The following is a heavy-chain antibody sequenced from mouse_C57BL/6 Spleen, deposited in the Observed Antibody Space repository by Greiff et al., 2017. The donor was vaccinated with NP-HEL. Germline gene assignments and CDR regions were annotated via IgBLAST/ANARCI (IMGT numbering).Heavy chain of an antibody. J-gene: IGHJ2*01. V-gene: IGHV1-55*01. Sequence: QVQLQQPGAELVKPGASVKMSCKASGYTFTSYWITWVKQRPGQGLEWIGDIYPGSGSTNYNEKFTSKATLTVDTSSSTAYMQLSSLTSEDAAFYYCARGRNVYFDYWGQGTTLTVSS. CDR1: GYTFTSYW. CDR2: IYPGSGST. CDR3: ARGRNVYFDY.